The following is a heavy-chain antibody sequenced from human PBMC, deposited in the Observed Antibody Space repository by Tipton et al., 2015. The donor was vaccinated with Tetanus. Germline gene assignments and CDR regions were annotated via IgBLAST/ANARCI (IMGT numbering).Heavy chain of an antibody. J-gene: IGHJ6*02. CDR2: IDPNSGGT. D-gene: IGHD3-16*01. V-gene: IGHV1-2*02. Sequence: QLVQSGAEVKKPGDSVKVSCKASGYTFTGYYIYWERQAPGQGIEWMGWIDPNSGGTVYAQKFQGRVTMTRDTSISTAYMELRSLRSDDPAVYYCARDRCDYIHFGIDVWGPGTTVTVS. CDR3: ARDRCDYIHFGIDV. CDR1: GYTFTGYY.